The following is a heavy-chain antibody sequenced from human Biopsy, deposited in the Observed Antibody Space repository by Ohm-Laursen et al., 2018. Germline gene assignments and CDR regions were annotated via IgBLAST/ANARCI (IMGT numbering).Heavy chain of an antibody. CDR3: ARDSSRRAREGGMDV. CDR2: ISETSSHI. D-gene: IGHD6-6*01. J-gene: IGHJ6*02. CDR1: GFSVSSYD. Sequence: SLRLSCSASGFSVSSYDMNWVRQAPGTGLEWTSYISETSSHIYDADSVRGRFTVARDIAKNSLYLQLNSLRVEDTAVYYCARDSSRRAREGGMDVWGQGTTVTVSS. V-gene: IGHV3-21*01.